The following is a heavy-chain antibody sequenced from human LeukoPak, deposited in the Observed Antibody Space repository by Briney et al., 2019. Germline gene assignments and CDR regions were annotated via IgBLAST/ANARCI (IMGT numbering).Heavy chain of an antibody. CDR2: ISGYNGTT. CDR1: GYTFTNYG. D-gene: IGHD3-22*01. V-gene: IGHV1-18*01. CDR3: ARDGRHRLSGYGGWFDP. J-gene: IGHJ5*02. Sequence: ASVKVSCKASGYTFTNYGITWVRQAPGQGLEWMGWISGYNGTTHYAQKLQGRVIMTTDTSTTTAYMEVRNLRSDDTAVYYCARDGRHRLSGYGGWFDPWGQGTLVTVSS.